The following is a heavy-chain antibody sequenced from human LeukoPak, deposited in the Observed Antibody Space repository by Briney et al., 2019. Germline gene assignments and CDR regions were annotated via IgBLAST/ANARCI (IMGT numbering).Heavy chain of an antibody. CDR3: VRDGGSVEMATIGDY. J-gene: IGHJ4*02. V-gene: IGHV3-21*01. Sequence: GGSLRLSCAASGFTFDDFAMHWVRQAPGKGLEWVSSISSSSSYIYYADSVKGRFTMSRDNAKNSLYLQMNSLRAEDTAVYYCVRDGGSVEMATIGDYWGQGTLVTVSS. CDR2: ISSSSSYI. D-gene: IGHD5-24*01. CDR1: GFTFDDFA.